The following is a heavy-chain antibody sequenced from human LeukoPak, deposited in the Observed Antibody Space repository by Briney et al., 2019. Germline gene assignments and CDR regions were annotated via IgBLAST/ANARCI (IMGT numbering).Heavy chain of an antibody. V-gene: IGHV3-74*01. CDR2: ISTDGYTT. Sequence: PTGGSLRLSCAASGLAFSAYKMHWVRQAPRKGLVWVSRISTDGYTTDYADFVQGRFTASRDNTKNTWSLEMNSLRAEDTAVYYCVVAGSPGYWGQPTMVTGSS. CDR1: GLAFSAYK. CDR3: VVAGSPGY. J-gene: IGHJ4*02. D-gene: IGHD6-19*01.